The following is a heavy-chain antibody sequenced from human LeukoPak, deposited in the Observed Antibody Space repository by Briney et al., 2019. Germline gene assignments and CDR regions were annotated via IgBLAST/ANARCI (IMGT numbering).Heavy chain of an antibody. CDR3: AKDWGSSWGFVNYMDV. Sequence: PGGSLRLSCVASGFTFSTYNMNWVRQAPGKGLEWVAVISYDGSNKYYADSVKGRFTISRDNSKNTLYLQMNSLRAEDTAVYYCAKDWGSSWGFVNYMDVWGKGTTVTVSS. CDR2: ISYDGSNK. J-gene: IGHJ6*03. CDR1: GFTFSTYN. D-gene: IGHD6-13*01. V-gene: IGHV3-30*18.